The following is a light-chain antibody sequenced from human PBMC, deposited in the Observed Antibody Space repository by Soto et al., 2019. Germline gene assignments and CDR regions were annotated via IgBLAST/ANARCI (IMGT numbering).Light chain of an antibody. Sequence: QSVLTQPPSVTGALGQRVTISCTGSSSNIGAGYDVHWYQQIPGTAPKLLIYGNSNRPSGVPDRFSGSKSGTSASLAITGLQAGDEADYYCQSYDSSLSGSRVVFGGGTKLTVL. CDR3: QSYDSSLSGSRVV. CDR1: SSNIGAGYD. V-gene: IGLV1-40*01. J-gene: IGLJ2*01. CDR2: GNS.